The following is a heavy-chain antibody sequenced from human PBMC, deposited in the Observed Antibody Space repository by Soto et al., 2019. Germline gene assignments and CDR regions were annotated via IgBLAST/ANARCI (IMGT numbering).Heavy chain of an antibody. Sequence: GGSLRLSCAASGFTFSSYSMNWVRQAPGKGLEWVSSISSSSSYIYYADSVKGRFTISRDNAKNSLYLQMNGLRAEDTAVYYCARDSSGWPSHFDYWGQGTLVTVSS. D-gene: IGHD6-19*01. V-gene: IGHV3-21*01. CDR3: ARDSSGWPSHFDY. CDR2: ISSSSSYI. CDR1: GFTFSSYS. J-gene: IGHJ4*02.